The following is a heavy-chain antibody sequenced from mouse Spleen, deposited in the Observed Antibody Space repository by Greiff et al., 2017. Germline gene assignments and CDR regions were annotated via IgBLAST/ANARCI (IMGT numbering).Heavy chain of an antibody. J-gene: IGHJ2*01. CDR1: GYAFSSSW. CDR2: IYPGDGDT. Sequence: QVQLKQSGPELVKPGASVKISCTASGYAFSSSWMNWVKQRPGKGLEWIGRIYPGDGDTNYNGKFKGKATLTADKSSSTAYMQLSSLTSQDSTVYFCARSGYGSGYAYFDYWGQGTTLTVSS. V-gene: IGHV1-82*01. CDR3: ARSGYGSGYAYFDY. D-gene: IGHD1-1*01.